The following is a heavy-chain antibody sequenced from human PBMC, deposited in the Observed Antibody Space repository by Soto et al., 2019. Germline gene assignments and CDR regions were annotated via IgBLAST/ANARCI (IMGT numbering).Heavy chain of an antibody. Sequence: QVQLVQSGAEVKEPGASVRVSCKASGYTFINYDISWVRQATGQGLEWMGWMNPGRGKTGHAIKCQSRVTMTRNASTTTAHLELSSLTSEDTAVYYCARMASFSTLNWFDPWGQETLVTVAS. CDR2: MNPGRGKT. V-gene: IGHV1-8*02. D-gene: IGHD3-3*02. CDR1: GYTFINYD. J-gene: IGHJ5*02. CDR3: ARMASFSTLNWFDP.